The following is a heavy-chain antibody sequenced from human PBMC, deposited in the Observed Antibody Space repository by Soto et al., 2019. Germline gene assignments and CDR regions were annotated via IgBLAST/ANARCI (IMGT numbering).Heavy chain of an antibody. CDR1: GFTFSNAW. V-gene: IGHV3-15*01. J-gene: IGHJ3*02. CDR3: TTRITIFGVVTSPDAFDI. D-gene: IGHD3-3*01. CDR2: IKSKTDGGTT. Sequence: PGGSLRLSCAASGFTFSNAWMSWVRQAPGKGPEWVGRIKSKTDGGTTDYAAPVKGRFTISRDDSKNTLYLQMNSLNTEDTAVYYCTTRITIFGVVTSPDAFDIWGQGTMVTVSS.